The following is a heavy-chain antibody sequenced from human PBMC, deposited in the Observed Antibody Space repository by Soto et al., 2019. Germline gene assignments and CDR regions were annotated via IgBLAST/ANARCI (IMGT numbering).Heavy chain of an antibody. D-gene: IGHD3-10*01. Sequence: SETLSLTCTVSGGSISSYYWSWIRQPPGKGLEWIGYIYYSGSTNYNPSLKNRVTISVDTSKNQFSLKLSSVTAADTAVYYCARDDTMVRGEGGYYGMDVWGQGTTVTVSS. V-gene: IGHV4-59*01. CDR3: ARDDTMVRGEGGYYGMDV. J-gene: IGHJ6*02. CDR1: GGSISSYY. CDR2: IYYSGST.